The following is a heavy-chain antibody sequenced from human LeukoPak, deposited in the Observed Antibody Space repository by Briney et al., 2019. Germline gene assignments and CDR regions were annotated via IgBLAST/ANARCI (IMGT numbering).Heavy chain of an antibody. J-gene: IGHJ6*02. D-gene: IGHD3-3*01. CDR3: AKDGSYDFWSGYPLYYYYGMDV. Sequence: PGGSLRLSCAASGFTFSSYAMSWVRQAPGKGLEWVSAISGSGGSTYYADSVKGRFTISRGNSKNTLYLQMNSLRAEDTAVYYCAKDGSYDFWSGYPLYYYYGMDVWGQGTTVTVSS. CDR1: GFTFSSYA. CDR2: ISGSGGST. V-gene: IGHV3-23*01.